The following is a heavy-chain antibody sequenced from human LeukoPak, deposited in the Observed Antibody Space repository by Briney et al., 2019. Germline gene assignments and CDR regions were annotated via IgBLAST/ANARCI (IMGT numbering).Heavy chain of an antibody. J-gene: IGHJ4*02. CDR3: ARASVGFDY. CDR2: ITAAGDT. Sequence: GGSLRLSCAASGFTFSSYEMHWVRQATGKGLEWVSSITAAGDTYYPGSVKGRFTISRENAKNSLYLQMNSLRAGDTAVYYCARASVGFDYWGQGTLVTVSS. CDR1: GFTFSSYE. V-gene: IGHV3-13*01. D-gene: IGHD1-26*01.